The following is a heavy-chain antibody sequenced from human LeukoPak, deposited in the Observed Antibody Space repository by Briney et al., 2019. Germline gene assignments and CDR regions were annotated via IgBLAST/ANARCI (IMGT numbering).Heavy chain of an antibody. V-gene: IGHV4-59*01. Sequence: SETLSLTCTVSGDSISSYYWSWIRQPPGKGLEWIGYIYYSGSTIYNPSLNSRVTISVDTSKNQFSLKLSSVTAADTAVYYCARGPVGGTTYNDGDAFDIWGQGTMVTVSS. D-gene: IGHD1-7*01. CDR3: ARGPVGGTTYNDGDAFDI. CDR1: GDSISSYY. CDR2: IYYSGST. J-gene: IGHJ3*02.